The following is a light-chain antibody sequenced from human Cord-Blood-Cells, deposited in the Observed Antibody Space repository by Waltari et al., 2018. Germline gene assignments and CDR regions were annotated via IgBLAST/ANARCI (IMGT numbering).Light chain of an antibody. CDR1: SSNIGAGYD. CDR2: GNS. CDR3: QSYDSSLSGSV. Sequence: QSVLTQPPSVSGAPGQRVTISCTGSSSNIGAGYDVHWYQQLPGTAPKLLICGNSKRPSGVPDRVAGSKSGTSASLAIPGLQAEDEADYYCQSYDSSLSGSVFGGGTKLTVL. V-gene: IGLV1-40*01. J-gene: IGLJ2*01.